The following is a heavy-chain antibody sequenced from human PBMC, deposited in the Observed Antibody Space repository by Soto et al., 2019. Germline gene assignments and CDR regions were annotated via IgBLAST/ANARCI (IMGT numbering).Heavy chain of an antibody. Sequence: PSETLSLTCTVSGGSISSGGYYWSWIRQPPGKGLEWIGYIYYSGSTYYNPSLKSRVTISVDTSKNQFSLKLSSVTAADTAVYYCARAFLSTTVIYYYYYGMDVWGQGTTVTVSS. CDR3: ARAFLSTTVIYYYYYGMDV. D-gene: IGHD4-17*01. J-gene: IGHJ6*02. CDR2: IYYSGST. CDR1: GGSISSGGYY. V-gene: IGHV4-30-4*01.